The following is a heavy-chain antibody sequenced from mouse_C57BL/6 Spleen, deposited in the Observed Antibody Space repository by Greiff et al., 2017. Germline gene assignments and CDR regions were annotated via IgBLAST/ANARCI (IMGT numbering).Heavy chain of an antibody. CDR1: GYTFTDYN. D-gene: IGHD1-1*01. CDR3: ARGLITTVVAPYYAMDY. J-gene: IGHJ4*01. Sequence: EVQVVESGPELVKPGASVKIPCKASGYTFTDYNMDWVKQSHGKSLEWIGDINPNNGGTIYNQKFKGKATLTVDKSSSTAYMELRSLTSEDTAVYYCARGLITTVVAPYYAMDYWGQGTSVTVSS. V-gene: IGHV1-18*01. CDR2: INPNNGGT.